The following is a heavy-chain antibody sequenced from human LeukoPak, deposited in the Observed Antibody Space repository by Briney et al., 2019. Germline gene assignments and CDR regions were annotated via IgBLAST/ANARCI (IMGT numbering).Heavy chain of an antibody. J-gene: IGHJ6*03. CDR3: AKDRYGDYEAPFHYHMDA. Sequence: WASVKVSCKASGGTFSSYAISWVRQAPGQGLEWMGWINPNSGVTNYAQKLQGRVTITRDTSIDTAYMQLSRLRSDDTAVYYCAKDRYGDYEAPFHYHMDAWGRGTTVTVSS. V-gene: IGHV1-2*02. CDR1: GGTFSSYA. D-gene: IGHD5-12*01. CDR2: INPNSGVT.